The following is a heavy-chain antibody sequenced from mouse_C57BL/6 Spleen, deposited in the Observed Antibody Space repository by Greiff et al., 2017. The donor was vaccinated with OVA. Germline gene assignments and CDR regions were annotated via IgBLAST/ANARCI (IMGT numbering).Heavy chain of an antibody. J-gene: IGHJ3*01. CDR3: ARMGPFAY. CDR1: GYTFTSYW. V-gene: IGHV1-69*01. CDR2: IDPSDSYT. Sequence: QVQLQQPGAELVMPGASVKLSCKASGYTFTSYWMHWVKQRPGQGLEWIGEIDPSDSYTNYNQKFKGKSTLTVDKSSSTAYMQLSSLTSEDSAVYYCARMGPFAYWGQGTLVTVSA.